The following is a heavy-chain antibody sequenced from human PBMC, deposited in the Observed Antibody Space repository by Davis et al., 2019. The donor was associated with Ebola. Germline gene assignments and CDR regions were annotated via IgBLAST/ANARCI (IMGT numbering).Heavy chain of an antibody. CDR1: GGTFSSYT. D-gene: IGHD3-3*01. CDR2: IIPILGIA. CDR3: ARDSGVVRGDY. J-gene: IGHJ4*02. Sequence: AASVNVSCKASGGTFSSYTISWVRQAPGQGLEWMGRIIPILGIANYAQKFQGRVTITADKSTSTAYMELSSLRSEDTAVYYCARDSGVVRGDYRGQGTLVTVSS. V-gene: IGHV1-69*04.